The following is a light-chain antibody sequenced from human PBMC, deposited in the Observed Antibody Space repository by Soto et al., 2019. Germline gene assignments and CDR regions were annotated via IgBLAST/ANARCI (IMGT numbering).Light chain of an antibody. CDR1: QSVSSN. V-gene: IGKV3-15*01. Sequence: EIVMTQSPATLSVSPGERATLSCRASQSVSSNLAWYQQKPGQAPRLLISGASTRATGIPARFSGSGSETEFTLTISSLQSEDFAVYYCQQYNNWWTFGQGTKVE. CDR2: GAS. J-gene: IGKJ1*01. CDR3: QQYNNWWT.